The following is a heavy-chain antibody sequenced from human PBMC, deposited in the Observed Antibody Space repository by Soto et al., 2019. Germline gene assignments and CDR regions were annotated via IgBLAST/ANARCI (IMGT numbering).Heavy chain of an antibody. J-gene: IGHJ5*02. V-gene: IGHV4-38-2*01. CDR1: GYSISSGYY. CDR3: ARVLAQPEMGGWFDP. D-gene: IGHD3-3*02. Sequence: PSETLSLTCAVSGYSISSGYYWGWIRQPPGKGLEWIGSIYHSGSTYYNPSLKSRVTISVDTSKNQFSLKLSSVTAADTAVYYCARVLAQPEMGGWFDPWGQGTLVTVSS. CDR2: IYHSGST.